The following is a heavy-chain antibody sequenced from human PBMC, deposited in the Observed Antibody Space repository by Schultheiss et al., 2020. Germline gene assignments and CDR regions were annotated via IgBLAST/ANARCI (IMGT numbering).Heavy chain of an antibody. Sequence: GGSLRLSCAASGFTFSNAWMNWVRQAPGKGLEWVSGITGSAIGPSYTDSVKGRFTISRDNSRNMLYLQMNNLRAEDTAVYYCAKGSGYPSYFDSWGQGTLVTVSS. V-gene: IGHV3-23*01. CDR3: AKGSGYPSYFDS. CDR1: GFTFSNAW. CDR2: ITGSAIGP. J-gene: IGHJ4*02. D-gene: IGHD3-22*01.